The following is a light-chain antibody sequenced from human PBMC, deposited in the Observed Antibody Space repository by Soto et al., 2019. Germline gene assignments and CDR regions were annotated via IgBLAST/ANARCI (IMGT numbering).Light chain of an antibody. CDR1: HSVGSY. CDR2: DTS. V-gene: IGKV3-11*01. J-gene: IGKJ1*01. Sequence: EIVMNQSPSTLSVSTGERATLSCRASHSVGSYLAWFQQTPGQAPRLLIYDTSNRATGIPARFSGSGSGTDFTLTISSLETEDFAVYYCQQRSDWPPTFGHGTKVDIK. CDR3: QQRSDWPPT.